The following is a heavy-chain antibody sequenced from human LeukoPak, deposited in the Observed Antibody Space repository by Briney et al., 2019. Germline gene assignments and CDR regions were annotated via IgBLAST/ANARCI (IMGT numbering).Heavy chain of an antibody. D-gene: IGHD6-13*01. J-gene: IGHJ4*02. CDR1: GFTFSGYG. V-gene: IGHV3-23*01. Sequence: PGGSLRLSCAASGFTFSGYGMSWVRQAPGKGLEWVSGISGSGGSTYHADSVKGRFTISRDNSKSTLSLQMNSLRAEDTAVYYRAKGRSSSWYFDYWGQGTLVTVSS. CDR3: AKGRSSSWYFDY. CDR2: ISGSGGST.